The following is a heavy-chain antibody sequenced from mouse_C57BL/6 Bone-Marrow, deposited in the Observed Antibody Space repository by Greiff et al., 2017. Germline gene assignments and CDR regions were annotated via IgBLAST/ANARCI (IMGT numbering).Heavy chain of an antibody. Sequence: QVQLQQSGPELVKPGASVKLSCKASGYTFTSYDINWVKQRPGQGLEWIGWLYPRDGSTKYNEKFKGKATLAVDTSSSTAYMELRSLTSEASAVYFCARLEFDGSSGDWYFDVWGTGTTVTVSS. CDR3: ARLEFDGSSGDWYFDV. D-gene: IGHD1-1*01. V-gene: IGHV1-85*01. J-gene: IGHJ1*03. CDR2: LYPRDGST. CDR1: GYTFTSYD.